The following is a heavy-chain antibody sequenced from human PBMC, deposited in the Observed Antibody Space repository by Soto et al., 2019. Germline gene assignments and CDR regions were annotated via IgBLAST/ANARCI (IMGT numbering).Heavy chain of an antibody. Sequence: QVQLVESGGGVGQPGTSLRLSCAASGLTFNTYAMNWIRLAPGKGLEWVAVISNDGSNKYYADSVKGRFTISRDNSKNTVYLQMNSLRGEDTGVYYCASGRGYCSESSCTNFDYFQHWGQGALVIVSS. V-gene: IGHV3-30*03. CDR3: ASGRGYCSESSCTNFDYFQH. J-gene: IGHJ1*01. CDR1: GLTFNTYA. CDR2: ISNDGSNK. D-gene: IGHD2-15*01.